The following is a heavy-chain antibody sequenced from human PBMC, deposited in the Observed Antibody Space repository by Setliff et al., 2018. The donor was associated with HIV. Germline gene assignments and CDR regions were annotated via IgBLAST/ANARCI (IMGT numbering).Heavy chain of an antibody. CDR1: GGSFSDYH. Sequence: SETLSLTCAVYGGSFSDYHWSWIRQAPGKGLEWIGEINHSGSTNYNPSLKSRVSISVDTSKNQFSLNVNSVTAADTAVYYCARGPAPGTIGAFDIWGQGTMVTVSS. J-gene: IGHJ3*02. CDR2: INHSGST. V-gene: IGHV4-34*01. D-gene: IGHD6-13*01. CDR3: ARGPAPGTIGAFDI.